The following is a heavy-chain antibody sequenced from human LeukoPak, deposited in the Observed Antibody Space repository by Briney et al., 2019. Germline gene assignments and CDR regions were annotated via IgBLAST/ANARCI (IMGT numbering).Heavy chain of an antibody. CDR3: AKDTSAWWYHRAYMNV. CDR1: GFTFSNYA. Sequence: GGSLRLSCAASGFTFSNYAMSWVRQAPGGGLEWVSAISGSGDTTFHADSVKGRFTTSRDNSKNTLSLQMSGLRVEDSAVYFCAKDTSAWWYHRAYMNVWGTGATVTVSS. V-gene: IGHV3-23*01. CDR2: ISGSGDTT. J-gene: IGHJ6*03. D-gene: IGHD2-15*01.